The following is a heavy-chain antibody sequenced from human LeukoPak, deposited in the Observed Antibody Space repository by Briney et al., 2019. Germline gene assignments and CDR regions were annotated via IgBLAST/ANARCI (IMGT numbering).Heavy chain of an antibody. CDR1: GYTFTNYG. Sequence: ASVKVSCKASGYTFTNYGISWVRQAPGQGLEWMGWISAYNGNTNYAQKLQGRVTITADESTSTAYMELSSLRSEDTAVYYCARWSTGVLDYWGQGTLVTVSS. J-gene: IGHJ4*02. D-gene: IGHD7-27*01. CDR2: ISAYNGNT. V-gene: IGHV1-18*01. CDR3: ARWSTGVLDY.